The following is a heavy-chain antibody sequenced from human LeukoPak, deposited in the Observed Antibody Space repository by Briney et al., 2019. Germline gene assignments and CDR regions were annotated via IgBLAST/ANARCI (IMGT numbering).Heavy chain of an antibody. V-gene: IGHV3-74*01. CDR1: GFTFSSYG. CDR3: ARGRPHGNDY. Sequence: GGSLRLSCAASGFTFSSYGMHWVRQAPGKGLVWVSRIASDGSSTTYADSVKGRFSISRDNAKNTLYLQMNSLRVEDTAVYYCARGRPHGNDYWGQGTLVTVSS. J-gene: IGHJ4*02. CDR2: IASDGSST. D-gene: IGHD4-23*01.